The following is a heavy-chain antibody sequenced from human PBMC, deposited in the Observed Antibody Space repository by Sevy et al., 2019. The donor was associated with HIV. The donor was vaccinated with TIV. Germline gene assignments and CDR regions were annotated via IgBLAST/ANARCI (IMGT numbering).Heavy chain of an antibody. CDR1: GFTFSDHY. V-gene: IGHV3-72*01. Sequence: GGSLRLSCAASGFTFSDHYMEWVRQAPGKGLEWVGRSRNKADSYTTEYAASVKGRFTISRDDSKNSLYLQMNSLKTEDTAVYYCTTHAGLVAASRVFDYWGQGTLVTVSS. CDR2: SRNKADSYTT. J-gene: IGHJ4*02. CDR3: TTHAGLVAASRVFDY. D-gene: IGHD2-15*01.